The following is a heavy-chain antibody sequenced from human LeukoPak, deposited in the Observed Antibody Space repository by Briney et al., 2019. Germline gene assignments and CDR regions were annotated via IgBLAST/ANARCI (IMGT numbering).Heavy chain of an antibody. CDR2: INRSGST. V-gene: IGHV4-34*01. J-gene: IGHJ5*02. CDR1: GGSFSGYY. CDR3: ARGSADWFDP. Sequence: SETLSLTCAVYGGSFSGYYWSWIRQPPGKGLEWIGEINRSGSTNYNPSLKSRVPISVDTSKNQFSLKLSSVTAADTAVYYCARGSADWFDPWGQGTLVTVSS. D-gene: IGHD6-19*01.